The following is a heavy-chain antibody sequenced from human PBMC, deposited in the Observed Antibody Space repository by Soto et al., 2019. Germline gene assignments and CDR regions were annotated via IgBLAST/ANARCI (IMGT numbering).Heavy chain of an antibody. CDR1: GDSMGSGDYY. Sequence: QVQLQESGPGLVKPSQTLSLTCTVSGDSMGSGDYYWTWIRQPPGKGLEWIGYIYYIGTTFYNPSLESRVNISIDTSKNHFSLRLTSVTAADTAVYYCSRGSTYYGFLTWGQGPLVTVSS. CDR3: SRGSTYYGFLT. J-gene: IGHJ5*02. V-gene: IGHV4-30-4*01. D-gene: IGHD3-10*01. CDR2: IYYIGTT.